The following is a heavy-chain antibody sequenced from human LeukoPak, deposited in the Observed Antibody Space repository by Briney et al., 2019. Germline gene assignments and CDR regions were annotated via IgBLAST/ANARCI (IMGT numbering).Heavy chain of an antibody. J-gene: IGHJ6*03. CDR2: ISTNTGNP. D-gene: IGHD3-22*01. Sequence: ASVKVSCKASGYTFNSYGISWVRQAPGQGLEWMGWISTNTGNPTYAQGFTGRFVFSLDTSVSTAYLQISSLKAEDTAVYYCARDSSDSSGYYYYYYYYYMDVWGKGTTVTVSS. V-gene: IGHV7-4-1*02. CDR3: ARDSSDSSGYYYYYYYYYMDV. CDR1: GYTFNSYG.